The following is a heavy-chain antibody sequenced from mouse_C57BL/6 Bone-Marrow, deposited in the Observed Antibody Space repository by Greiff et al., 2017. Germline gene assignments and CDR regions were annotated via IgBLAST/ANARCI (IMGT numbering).Heavy chain of an antibody. V-gene: IGHV1-82*01. CDR3: ARKFENSYYYGSAYAMDY. CDR2: IYPGDGDT. CDR1: GYAFSSSW. Sequence: QVQLQQSGPELVKPGASVKISCKASGYAFSSSWMNWVKQRPGKGLEWIGRIYPGDGDTNYNGKFKGKATLTADKSSSTAYMQLSSLTSEDSAVYFCARKFENSYYYGSAYAMDYWGQGTSVTVSS. D-gene: IGHD1-1*01. J-gene: IGHJ4*01.